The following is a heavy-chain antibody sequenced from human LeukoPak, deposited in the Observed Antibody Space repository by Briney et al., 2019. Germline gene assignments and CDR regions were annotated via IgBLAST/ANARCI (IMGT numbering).Heavy chain of an antibody. CDR2: IIPIFGTA. J-gene: IGHJ3*02. CDR3: ARASGVRYCSGTSCYGSAFDI. D-gene: IGHD2-2*01. Sequence: SVKVSCKASGGTFSSYAISWVRQAPGQGLEWMGGIIPIFGTANYAQKFQGRVTITADESTSTAYMELSSLRSEDTAVYYCARASGVRYCSGTSCYGSAFDIWGQGTMVTVSS. CDR1: GGTFSSYA. V-gene: IGHV1-69*13.